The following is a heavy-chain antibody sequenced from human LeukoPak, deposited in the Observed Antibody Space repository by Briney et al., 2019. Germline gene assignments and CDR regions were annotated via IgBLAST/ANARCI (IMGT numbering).Heavy chain of an antibody. CDR1: GYTFTGYY. D-gene: IGHD3-22*01. CDR2: INPNSGGT. Sequence: ASVKVSCKASGYTFTGYYIHRVRQAPGPGLEWMGWINPNSGGTNYAQKFQCRVTMTRDTSISTAYMELSRLRSDDTAVYYCARLQMYYYDSSGRSGWFDPWGQGTLVTVSS. CDR3: ARLQMYYYDSSGRSGWFDP. V-gene: IGHV1-2*02. J-gene: IGHJ5*02.